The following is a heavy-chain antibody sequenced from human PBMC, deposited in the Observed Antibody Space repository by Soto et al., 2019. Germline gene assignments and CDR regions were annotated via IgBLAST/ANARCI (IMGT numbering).Heavy chain of an antibody. CDR3: AIYPGIHGHY. V-gene: IGHV1-18*04. Sequence: QVQLVQSGAEVKKPGASVKVSCKASGYTFTSYGISWVRQAPGQGLEWMGWISAYNGNTNYAQKPRGRATMTTVTPTNTAYTELRSLRCVVTAVYYCAIYPGIHGHYGGQGTLVTFSS. J-gene: IGHJ4*02. CDR2: ISAYNGNT. CDR1: GYTFTSYG.